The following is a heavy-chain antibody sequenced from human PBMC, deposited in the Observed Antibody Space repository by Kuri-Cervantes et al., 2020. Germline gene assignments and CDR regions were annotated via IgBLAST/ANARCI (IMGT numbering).Heavy chain of an antibody. Sequence: GESLKISCAASGFMFNDYSMNWVRQAPGKGLEWVSSITSSGRYIYYADSVRGRFTISRDNAQNSLYLQMNSLRAEDTAVYYCAKDIYSGYDAFDIWGQGTMVTVSS. V-gene: IGHV3-21*01. CDR2: ITSSGRYI. CDR3: AKDIYSGYDAFDI. D-gene: IGHD2-15*01. J-gene: IGHJ3*02. CDR1: GFMFNDYS.